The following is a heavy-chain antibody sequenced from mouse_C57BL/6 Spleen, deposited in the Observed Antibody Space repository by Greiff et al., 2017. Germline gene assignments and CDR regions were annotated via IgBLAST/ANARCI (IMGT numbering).Heavy chain of an antibody. CDR1: GYTFTSYW. Sequence: VKLQQPGAELVMPGASVKLSCKASGYTFTSYWMHWVKQRPGQGLEWIGEIDPSDSYTNYNQKFKGKSTLTVDKSSSTAYMQLSSLTSEDSAVYYCARRTAQAFFDYWGQGTTLTVSS. D-gene: IGHD3-2*02. J-gene: IGHJ2*01. CDR3: ARRTAQAFFDY. CDR2: IDPSDSYT. V-gene: IGHV1-69*01.